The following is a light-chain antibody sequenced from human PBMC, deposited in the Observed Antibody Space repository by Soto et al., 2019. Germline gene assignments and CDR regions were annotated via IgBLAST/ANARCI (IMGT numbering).Light chain of an antibody. Sequence: EIVLTQSPGTLSFSPGERATLSCRASQSVSSSYLAWYQQKPGQAPRLLIYGASSRATGIPDRFSGSGSGTDFTLTISRLEPEDFAVHYCQQYGRSPLTFGGRNKVDIX. CDR3: QQYGRSPLT. CDR1: QSVSSSY. V-gene: IGKV3-20*01. CDR2: GAS. J-gene: IGKJ4*01.